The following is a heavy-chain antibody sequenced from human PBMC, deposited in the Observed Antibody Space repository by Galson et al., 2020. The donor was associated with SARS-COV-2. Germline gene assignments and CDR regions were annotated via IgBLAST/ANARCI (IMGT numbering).Heavy chain of an antibody. CDR1: GFTFSGYS. CDR2: ISGASSVR. V-gene: IGHV3-21*06. D-gene: IGHD6-19*01. CDR3: AREHSSTWFFDS. Sequence: GGSLRLSCVVSGFTFSGYSMNWVRQAPGKGLEWISYISGASSVRYYADSVKGRFTIARDNANNSLYLQMNSLRDEDPAIYYCAREHSSTWFFDSWGQGTLVIVAS. J-gene: IGHJ5*01.